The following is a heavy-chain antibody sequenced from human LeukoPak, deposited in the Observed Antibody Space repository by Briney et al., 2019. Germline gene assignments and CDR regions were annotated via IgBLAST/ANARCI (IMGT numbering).Heavy chain of an antibody. CDR3: ATYRGLDF. D-gene: IGHD2-21*01. J-gene: IGHJ4*02. CDR1: GFTVSDNY. CDR2: MYSGGDT. V-gene: IGHV3-66*01. Sequence: GGSLRLSCAASGFTVSDNYMSWVRQAPGKGLEWVSVMYSGGDTYYANSVKGRFTFSRDISKNTLYLQMDSLRADDTAVYYCATYRGLDFGGQGTLVTVSS.